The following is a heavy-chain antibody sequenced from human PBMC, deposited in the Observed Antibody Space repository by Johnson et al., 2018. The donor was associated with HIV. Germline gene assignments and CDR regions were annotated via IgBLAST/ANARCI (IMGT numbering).Heavy chain of an antibody. Sequence: VQLVESGGSAVRPGGSLRLSCTASGFTFDDYAMSWVRQAPGKGLEWVSAISGSGGSTYYADSVKGRFTISRDNSKNTLYLQMNSLRAEDTAVYYCALKQLVTMDDAFDIWGKGTMVTVSS. CDR2: ISGSGGST. D-gene: IGHD6-13*01. CDR1: GFTFDDYA. CDR3: ALKQLVTMDDAFDI. J-gene: IGHJ3*02. V-gene: IGHV3-23*04.